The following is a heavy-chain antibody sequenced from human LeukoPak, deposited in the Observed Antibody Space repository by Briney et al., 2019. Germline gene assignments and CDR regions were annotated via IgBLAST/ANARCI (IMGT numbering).Heavy chain of an antibody. CDR3: ARDLGYSGPYYFDH. Sequence: GRSLRLSCAPSGFTFSIYAMHWVRQAPGKGLEWLAVISYDGSNKYYADSVKGRFTISRDNFKNTLFLQLNSLTAEDTAVYYCARDLGYSGPYYFDHWGQGTLVTVSS. J-gene: IGHJ4*02. V-gene: IGHV3-30*04. CDR1: GFTFSIYA. D-gene: IGHD4-11*01. CDR2: ISYDGSNK.